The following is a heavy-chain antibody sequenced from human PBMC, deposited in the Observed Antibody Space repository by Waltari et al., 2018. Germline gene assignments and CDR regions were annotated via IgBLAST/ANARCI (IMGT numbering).Heavy chain of an antibody. J-gene: IGHJ6*03. D-gene: IGHD6-6*01. V-gene: IGHV1-69*04. CDR1: GGTFSSYA. Sequence: QVQLVQSGAEVKKPGSSVKVSCKASGGTFSSYAIRWVRQAPGQGLEWMGGIIPILGIANYAQKFQGRVTITADESTSTAYMELSSLRSEDTAVYYCARDRPPTDTPFCYMDVWGKGTTVTVSS. CDR3: ARDRPPTDTPFCYMDV. CDR2: IIPILGIA.